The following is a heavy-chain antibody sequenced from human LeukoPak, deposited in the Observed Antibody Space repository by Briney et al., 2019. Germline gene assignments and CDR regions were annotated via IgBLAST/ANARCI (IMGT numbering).Heavy chain of an antibody. Sequence: GGSLRLSCAASGFSVSYNYMSWVRQAPARGLEWVSVIYAGGDTYYSDSVKGRVTISRDNSKNTVYLQMHSLRADDTAVYYCARISGTLCFDLWGLGTLVTVSS. J-gene: IGHJ4*02. V-gene: IGHV3-66*01. CDR2: IYAGGDT. CDR3: ARISGTLCFDL. D-gene: IGHD1-7*01. CDR1: GFSVSYNY.